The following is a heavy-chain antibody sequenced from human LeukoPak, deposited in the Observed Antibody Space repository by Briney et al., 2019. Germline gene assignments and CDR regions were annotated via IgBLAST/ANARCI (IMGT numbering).Heavy chain of an antibody. Sequence: GTSLRLSREVSGFTISNHGMYWVRQAPGKGLEWVAMTSHDGNAEYYADSVKGRLTISRDNSKNTLYLQMNSLTTEDTATYYCAKDWGANNWYNWFDPWGQGTQVTVSS. V-gene: IGHV3-30*18. CDR3: AKDWGANNWYNWFDP. D-gene: IGHD1-20*01. CDR2: TSHDGNAE. CDR1: GFTISNHG. J-gene: IGHJ5*02.